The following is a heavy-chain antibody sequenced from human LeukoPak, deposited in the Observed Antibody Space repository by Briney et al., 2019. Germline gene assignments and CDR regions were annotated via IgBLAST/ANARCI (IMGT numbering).Heavy chain of an antibody. V-gene: IGHV3-74*01. CDR1: GFTFSSYW. D-gene: IGHD2-15*01. Sequence: PGGSLRLSXAASGFTFSSYWMHWVRQAPGKGLVWVSRINSDGSSTSYAASVKGRFTISRDNAKNTLYLQKNSLRAEDTAVYYCARVGVFANYCSGGSCYMDYWGQGTLVTVSS. CDR3: ARVGVFANYCSGGSCYMDY. CDR2: INSDGSST. J-gene: IGHJ4*02.